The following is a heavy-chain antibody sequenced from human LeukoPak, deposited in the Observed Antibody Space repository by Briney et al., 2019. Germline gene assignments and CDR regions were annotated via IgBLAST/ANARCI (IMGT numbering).Heavy chain of an antibody. CDR1: GFTFSSYS. CDR3: VRIRKLELRHTFDI. J-gene: IGHJ3*02. D-gene: IGHD1-7*01. CDR2: ISINSNYI. V-gene: IGHV3-21*04. Sequence: GGSLRLSCAASGFTFSSYSMNWVRQAPGQGLEWVSSISINSNYIYYADSMKGRFTISRDDAKNSLYLQMNSLRVEDTAVYYCVRIRKLELRHTFDIWGQGTMVTVFS.